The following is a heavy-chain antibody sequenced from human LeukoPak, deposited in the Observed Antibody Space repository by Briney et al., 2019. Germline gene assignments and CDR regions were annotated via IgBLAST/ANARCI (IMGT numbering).Heavy chain of an antibody. CDR3: ARGTLGAWGW. V-gene: IGHV3-21*01. CDR2: ISSSSNYI. J-gene: IGHJ4*02. D-gene: IGHD6-19*01. Sequence: GSLRLSCAVSGFTFSSYDMNWVRQAPGKGLEWVSSISSSSNYIHYADSVKGRFTISRDNAKNSLYLQMNSLRAEDTAVYFCARGTLGAWGWWGQGTLVTVSA. CDR1: GFTFSSYD.